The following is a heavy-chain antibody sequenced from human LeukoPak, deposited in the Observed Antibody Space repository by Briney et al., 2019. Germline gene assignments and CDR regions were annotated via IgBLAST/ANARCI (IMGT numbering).Heavy chain of an antibody. D-gene: IGHD5-18*01. CDR2: TYYSVIA. CDR1: GGSISRYY. CDR3: AKEAAVGYGYFDY. J-gene: IGHJ4*02. V-gene: IGHV4-59*01. Sequence: KPSETLSLTCTVSGGSISRYYWSWVRHSPGKGLEWIGYTYYSVIAAYNPSLKRRATISLDTSKHQFSLRLRSVTAEDTAVYYCAKEAAVGYGYFDYWGQGTLVTVSS.